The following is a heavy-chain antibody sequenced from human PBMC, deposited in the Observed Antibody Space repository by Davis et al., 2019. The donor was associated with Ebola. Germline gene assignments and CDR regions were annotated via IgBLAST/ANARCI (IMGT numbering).Heavy chain of an antibody. D-gene: IGHD6-13*01. CDR1: GYTFTSYG. Sequence: AASEKVSCKASGYTFTSYGISWVRQAPGHGLEWMGWISAYNGNTNYAQKLQGRVTMTTDTSTSTAYMELRSLRSDDTAVYYCAREAPYSSSWYNWFDPWGQGTLVTFSS. CDR2: ISAYNGNT. V-gene: IGHV1-18*01. J-gene: IGHJ5*02. CDR3: AREAPYSSSWYNWFDP.